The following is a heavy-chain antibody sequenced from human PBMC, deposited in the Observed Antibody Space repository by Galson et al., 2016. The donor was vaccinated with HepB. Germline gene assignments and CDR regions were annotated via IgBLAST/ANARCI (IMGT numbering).Heavy chain of an antibody. Sequence: SLRLSCAASGFTFSSYSMHWVRQAPGKGLEWVSSISSSSYIYYADSVQGRFTISRDNAKNSLYLQMNSLRAEDTAVYYCEAVSSSSGEDFDYWGQGTLVTVSS. J-gene: IGHJ4*02. V-gene: IGHV3-21*01. CDR3: EAVSSSSGEDFDY. D-gene: IGHD6-6*01. CDR1: GFTFSSYS. CDR2: ISSSSYI.